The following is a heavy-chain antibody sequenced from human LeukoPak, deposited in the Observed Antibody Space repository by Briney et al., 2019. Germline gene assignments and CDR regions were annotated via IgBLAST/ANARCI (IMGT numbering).Heavy chain of an antibody. V-gene: IGHV5-51*01. D-gene: IGHD1-20*01. CDR1: GYSFTSYW. J-gene: IGHJ6*02. CDR3: ARRYNWNYYGMDV. Sequence: GESLKISCKGSGYSFTSYWIGWVRQMPGKGLEWMGIIYPGDSDTRYSPSFQGQVTISADQSISTTYLQWSSLKASDTAMYYCARRYNWNYYGMDVWGQGTTVTVSS. CDR2: IYPGDSDT.